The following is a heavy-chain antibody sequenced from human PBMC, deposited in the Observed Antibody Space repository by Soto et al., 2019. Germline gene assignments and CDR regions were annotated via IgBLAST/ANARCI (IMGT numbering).Heavy chain of an antibody. V-gene: IGHV3-30*04. J-gene: IGHJ4*02. CDR1: GFTFSSYA. D-gene: IGHD1-1*01. Sequence: GGLQRLSCAASGFTFSSYAMHWVRQAPGKGLEWVAVIAYEGRNKYYADSVKGRFTISRDNSKNTLYLQMNSLRIEDTAVYYCARELERVFDYWGQGTLVTVSS. CDR2: IAYEGRNK. CDR3: ARELERVFDY.